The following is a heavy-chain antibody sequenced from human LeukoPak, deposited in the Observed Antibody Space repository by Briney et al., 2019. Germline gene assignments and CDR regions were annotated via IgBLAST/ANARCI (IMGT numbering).Heavy chain of an antibody. Sequence: SVKVSCKAAAYTFTGHYIHWVRQAPGQGLEWMGWINSNSGGTNYAQNFQGRVTMTRDTSVSTAYMALSRLRSDDTAVHYCARVSTLGCSSTTCLAFDVWGQGTVVTVSS. CDR2: INSNSGGT. D-gene: IGHD2-2*01. J-gene: IGHJ3*01. CDR3: ARVSTLGCSSTTCLAFDV. V-gene: IGHV1-2*02. CDR1: AYTFTGHY.